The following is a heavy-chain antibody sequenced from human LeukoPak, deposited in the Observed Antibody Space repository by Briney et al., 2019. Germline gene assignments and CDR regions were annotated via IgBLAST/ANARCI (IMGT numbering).Heavy chain of an antibody. Sequence: ASVKVSCKASGYTFTGYYMHWVRQAPGQGLEWMGWINPNSGGTNYAQKFQGRVTMTRDTSISTAYMELSRLRSDDTAVYYCARDDSAVVTLAYYFDYWGQGTLVTVSS. D-gene: IGHD4-23*01. V-gene: IGHV1-2*02. CDR2: INPNSGGT. J-gene: IGHJ4*02. CDR3: ARDDSAVVTLAYYFDY. CDR1: GYTFTGYY.